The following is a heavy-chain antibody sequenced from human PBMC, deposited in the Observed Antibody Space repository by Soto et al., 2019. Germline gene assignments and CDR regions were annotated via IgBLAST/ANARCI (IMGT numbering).Heavy chain of an antibody. CDR1: GYTFTGYY. Sequence: GASVKVSCKASGYTFTGYYMHWVRQAPGQGLEWMGWINPNSGGTNYAQKFQGWVTMTRDTSISTAYMELSRLRSDDTAVYYCARSGSSWHDNWFDPWGQGTLVTVSS. CDR2: INPNSGGT. CDR3: ARSGSSWHDNWFDP. J-gene: IGHJ5*02. D-gene: IGHD6-13*01. V-gene: IGHV1-2*04.